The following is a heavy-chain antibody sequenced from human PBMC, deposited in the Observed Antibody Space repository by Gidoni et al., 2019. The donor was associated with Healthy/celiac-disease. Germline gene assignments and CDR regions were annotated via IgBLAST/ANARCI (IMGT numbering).Heavy chain of an antibody. CDR2: INHSGST. D-gene: IGHD2-15*01. CDR3: ARAFKNRSGAWFDP. J-gene: IGHJ5*02. V-gene: IGHV4-34*01. Sequence: QVQLQQWGAGLLKPSETLSLTCAVYGGSYSGYYWSWIRQPPGKGLEWIGEINHSGSTNYNPSLKSRVTISVDTSKNQFSLKLSSVTAADTAVYYCARAFKNRSGAWFDPWGQGTLVTVSS. CDR1: GGSYSGYY.